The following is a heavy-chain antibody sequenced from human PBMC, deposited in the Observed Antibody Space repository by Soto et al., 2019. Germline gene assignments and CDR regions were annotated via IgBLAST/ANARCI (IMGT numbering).Heavy chain of an antibody. CDR3: AKDGPLYCSGGSCYYFDY. V-gene: IGHV4-34*01. CDR2: INHSGST. J-gene: IGHJ4*02. Sequence: PSETLSLTCAVYGGSFSGYYWSWIHQPPGKGLEWIGEINHSGSTNYNPSLKSRVTISVDTSKNQFSLRAEDTAVYYCAKDGPLYCSGGSCYYFDYWGQGTLVTVSS. CDR1: GGSFSGYY. D-gene: IGHD2-15*01.